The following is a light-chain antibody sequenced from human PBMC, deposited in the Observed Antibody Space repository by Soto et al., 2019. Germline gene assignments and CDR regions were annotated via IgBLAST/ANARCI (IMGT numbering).Light chain of an antibody. Sequence: QSALTQPASVSGSPGQSITISCTGTSSDVGGYNYVSWYQHHPGKAPKLIIFDVSDRPSGVSNRFSGSKSGNTASLTISGLQAEDEADYYCSSYTSSSTRVFGTGTKVTV. CDR1: SSDVGGYNY. CDR3: SSYTSSSTRV. V-gene: IGLV2-14*01. J-gene: IGLJ1*01. CDR2: DVS.